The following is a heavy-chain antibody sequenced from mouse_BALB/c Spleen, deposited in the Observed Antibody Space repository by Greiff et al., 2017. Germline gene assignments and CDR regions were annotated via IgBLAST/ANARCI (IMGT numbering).Heavy chain of an antibody. CDR3: ARDQDYGRDYFDY. CDR1: GFSLTSYG. CDR2: IWAGGST. J-gene: IGHJ2*01. V-gene: IGHV2-9*02. Sequence: VQLQQSGPGLVAPSQSLSITCTVSGFSLTSYGVHWVRQPPGKGLEWLGVIWAGGSTNYNSALMSRLSISKDNSKSQVFLKMNSLQTDDTAMYYCARDQDYGRDYFDYWGQGTTLTVSS. D-gene: IGHD1-1*01.